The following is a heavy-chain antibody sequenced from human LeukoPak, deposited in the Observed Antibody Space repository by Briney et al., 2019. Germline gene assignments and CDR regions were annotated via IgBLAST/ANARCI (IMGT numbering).Heavy chain of an antibody. CDR3: ARARVEYSYDLFDY. Sequence: GGSLRLSCAASGFTFSSYWMSWVRQAPGKGLEWVANIKQDESEKYYVDSVKGRFTISRDNAKNSLYLQMNSLRAEDTAVYYCARARVEYSYDLFDYWGQGTLVTVSS. V-gene: IGHV3-7*01. J-gene: IGHJ4*02. CDR2: IKQDESEK. CDR1: GFTFSSYW. D-gene: IGHD5-18*01.